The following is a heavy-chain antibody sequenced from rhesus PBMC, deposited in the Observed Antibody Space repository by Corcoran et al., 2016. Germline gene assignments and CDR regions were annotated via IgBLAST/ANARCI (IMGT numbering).Heavy chain of an antibody. CDR1: GYSISSGYY. Sequence: QVQLQESGPGLVKPSETLSLTCAVSGYSISSGYYWGWIRQPPGKGQESIGYISGSRGSTYYNPSLKRRVTISKDTSKNQFSLKLSSVTAADTAVYYCARESDRGGRLTAPLDYWGQGVLVTVSS. J-gene: IGHJ4*01. D-gene: IGHD2-15*01. CDR2: ISGSRGST. V-gene: IGHV4-99*02. CDR3: ARESDRGGRLTAPLDY.